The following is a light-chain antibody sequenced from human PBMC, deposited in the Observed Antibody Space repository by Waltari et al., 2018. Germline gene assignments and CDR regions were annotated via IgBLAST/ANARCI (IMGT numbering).Light chain of an antibody. V-gene: IGLV1-40*01. Sequence: QSVLTQPPSVSGAPGQRVTIYRTGSVPNNGGGFDLHRYQQLPGTAPKLLIYGNNNRPSGVPDRFSGSKSGTSASLAITGLQSDDEADYYCQSYDNILSGGVFGGGTKLTVL. J-gene: IGLJ2*01. CDR2: GNN. CDR3: QSYDNILSGGV. CDR1: VPNNGGGFD.